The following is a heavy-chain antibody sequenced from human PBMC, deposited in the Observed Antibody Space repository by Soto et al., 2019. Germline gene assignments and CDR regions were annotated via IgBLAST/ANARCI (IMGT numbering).Heavy chain of an antibody. Sequence: PGGSLRLSCAASGFTVSSNYMSWVRQAPGKGLEWVSVIYSGGSTYYADSVKGRFTISRHNSKNTLYLQMNSLRAEDTAVYYCATELVDTAMVNDYWGQGTLVTVSS. J-gene: IGHJ4*02. V-gene: IGHV3-53*04. CDR3: ATELVDTAMVNDY. CDR2: IYSGGST. D-gene: IGHD5-18*01. CDR1: GFTVSSNY.